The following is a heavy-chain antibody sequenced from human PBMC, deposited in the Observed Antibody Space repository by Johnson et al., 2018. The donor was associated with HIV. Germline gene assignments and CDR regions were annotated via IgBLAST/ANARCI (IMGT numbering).Heavy chain of an antibody. CDR3: ARVGLTGAQTGDAFDI. CDR2: IWYDGSNK. V-gene: IGHV3-33*08. CDR1: GFTFSSYG. Sequence: QVQLVESGGGLVKPGGSLRLSCVASGFTFSSYGMHWVRQAPGKGLEWVAVIWYDGSNKYYADSVKGRFTISRDNSKNTLYLQMNSLRAEDTAVYYCARVGLTGAQTGDAFDIWGQGTMVTVSS. D-gene: IGHD7-27*01. J-gene: IGHJ3*02.